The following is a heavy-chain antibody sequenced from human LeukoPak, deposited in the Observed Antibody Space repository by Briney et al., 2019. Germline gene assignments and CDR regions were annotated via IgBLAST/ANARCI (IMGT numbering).Heavy chain of an antibody. V-gene: IGHV1-69*02. CDR1: GGTFSSYT. D-gene: IGHD3-22*01. J-gene: IGHJ6*02. Sequence: SVKVSCKASGGTFSSYTISWVRQAPGQGLEWIGRIIPILVIANYAQKFQGRVTITADKSTSTAYMELSSLRSEDTAVYYCARGPYYYDSSGTYYYGMDVWGQGTTVTVSS. CDR3: ARGPYYYDSSGTYYYGMDV. CDR2: IIPILVIA.